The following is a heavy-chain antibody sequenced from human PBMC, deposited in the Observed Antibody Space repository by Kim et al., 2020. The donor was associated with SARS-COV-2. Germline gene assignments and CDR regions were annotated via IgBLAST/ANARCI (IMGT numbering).Heavy chain of an antibody. V-gene: IGHV3-30*04. D-gene: IGHD4-17*01. CDR1: GFTFSSYA. CDR2: ISYDGSNK. J-gene: IGHJ6*02. CDR3: ARPEKSTVTTGFLPGNYYYYGMDV. Sequence: GGSLRLSCAASGFTFSSYAMHWVRQAPGKGLEWVAVISYDGSNKYYADSVKGRFTISRDNSKNTLYLQMNSLRAEDTAVYYCARPEKSTVTTGFLPGNYYYYGMDVWGQGTTVTVSS.